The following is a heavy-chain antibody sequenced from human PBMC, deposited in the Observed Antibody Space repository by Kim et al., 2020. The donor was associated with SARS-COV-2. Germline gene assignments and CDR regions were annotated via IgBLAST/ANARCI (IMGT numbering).Heavy chain of an antibody. CDR2: ISSSSSNK. CDR1: GFTFSSYS. V-gene: IGHV3-48*01. D-gene: IGHD3-3*02. Sequence: GGSLRLSCAASGFTFSSYSMNWVRQAPGKGLEWVSYISSSSSNKYYADSVKGRFTISRDNAKNSLYLQMNSLRAEDTAVYYCSFARTFYYYYDWDVWGGGTTVAAAS. CDR3: SFARTFYYYYDWDV. J-gene: IGHJ6*03.